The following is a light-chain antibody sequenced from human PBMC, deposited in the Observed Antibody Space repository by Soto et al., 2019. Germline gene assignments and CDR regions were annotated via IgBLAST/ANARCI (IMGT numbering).Light chain of an antibody. Sequence: EIVMTQSPATLSVSPGEGATLSCKASQNVYNNLAWYQQRPGQPPRLLIYDASTRATGISARFSGSGYGTEFTLTISSLHSEDFAVYFCQQCRNLPLTFGGGTKVDIK. V-gene: IGKV3-15*01. CDR3: QQCRNLPLT. CDR2: DAS. J-gene: IGKJ4*01. CDR1: QNVYNN.